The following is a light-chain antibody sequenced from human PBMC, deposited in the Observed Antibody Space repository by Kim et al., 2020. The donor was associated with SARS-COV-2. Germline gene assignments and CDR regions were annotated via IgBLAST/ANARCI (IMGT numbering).Light chain of an antibody. J-gene: IGKJ2*01. CDR2: SAS. V-gene: IGKV3-20*01. CDR3: QQYGITAPYN. CDR1: QSICSNS. Sequence: CQGESASHACRASQSICSNSLAWYRQNPGQAPRLFIYSASTRATAIPDRFSGSGSATDFTLISSRLEPEDSAVYYCQQYGITAPYNFGEGTKLEI.